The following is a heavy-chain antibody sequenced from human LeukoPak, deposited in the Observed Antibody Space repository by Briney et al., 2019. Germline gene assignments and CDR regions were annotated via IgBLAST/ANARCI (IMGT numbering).Heavy chain of an antibody. Sequence: GGSLRLSCVASGFPFSSYWMTWVRQAPGKGLEWVANIKQDGSKKSYVGSVKGRFTISRDNAKNSLYLQMNSLRAEDTAIYYCTRVGYIDEGIDYWGQGTLVTVSS. CDR2: IKQDGSKK. CDR3: TRVGYIDEGIDY. V-gene: IGHV3-7*04. D-gene: IGHD5-24*01. CDR1: GFPFSSYW. J-gene: IGHJ4*02.